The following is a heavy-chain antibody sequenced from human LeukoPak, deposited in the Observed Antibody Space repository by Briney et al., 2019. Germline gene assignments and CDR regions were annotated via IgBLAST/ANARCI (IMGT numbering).Heavy chain of an antibody. V-gene: IGHV4-39*01. CDR1: GGSISSSAYH. J-gene: IGHJ5*02. CDR3: ARGPRFGELLWHWFDP. CDR2: IHSSGST. D-gene: IGHD3-10*01. Sequence: PSETLSLTCTVSGGSISSSAYHWGWIRQPPGKGLKWVGSIHSSGSTYYTLSLKSRVTISVDTSKNQFSLKLSSVTAADTAVYYCARGPRFGELLWHWFDPWGQGTLVTVSS.